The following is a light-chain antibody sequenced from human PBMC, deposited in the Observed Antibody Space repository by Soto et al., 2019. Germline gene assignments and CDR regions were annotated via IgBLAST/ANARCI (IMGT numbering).Light chain of an antibody. CDR2: DVT. CDR1: SSDVGLYNY. V-gene: IGLV2-14*01. CDR3: SSFTTSSTYV. J-gene: IGLJ1*01. Sequence: QSVLTQPASVSGSPGQSIAISCTGTSSDVGLYNYVSWYQQHTDKVPKLIIYDVTNRPSGVSDRFSGSKSCNTATLTISGLQADDEADYYCSSFTTSSTYVFGTGTKVTVL.